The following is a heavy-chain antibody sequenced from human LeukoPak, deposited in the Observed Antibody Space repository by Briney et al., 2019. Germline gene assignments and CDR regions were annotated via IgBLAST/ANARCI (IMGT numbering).Heavy chain of an antibody. V-gene: IGHV3-23*01. CDR1: GFTFSIYA. J-gene: IGHJ4*02. CDR3: AKSVTAYYNVGCDY. CDR2: ISGSGGST. Sequence: GGSLRLSCAASGFTFSIYAMSWVRQAPGKGLEWVSAISGSGGSTYYADSVQGRFTISRDNSKNTLYLQMNSLRAEDTAVYYCAKSVTAYYNVGCDYWGQGTLVTVSS. D-gene: IGHD3-9*01.